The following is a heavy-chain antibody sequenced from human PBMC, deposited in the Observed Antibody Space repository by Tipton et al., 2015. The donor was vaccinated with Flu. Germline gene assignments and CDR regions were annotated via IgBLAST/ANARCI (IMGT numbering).Heavy chain of an antibody. J-gene: IGHJ5*02. CDR3: ARDRGFSNWFDP. CDR2: IYHNGDT. D-gene: IGHD3-10*01. Sequence: GLVKPSETLSLTCTVSGGSLSSYYWNWIRQPPGKGLEWIAYIYHNGDTHHNPSLKSRVTISVDTSKNQFSLKLNSVTAADTAVYYCARDRGFSNWFDPWGQGTLVTVSS. CDR1: GGSLSSYY. V-gene: IGHV4-59*06.